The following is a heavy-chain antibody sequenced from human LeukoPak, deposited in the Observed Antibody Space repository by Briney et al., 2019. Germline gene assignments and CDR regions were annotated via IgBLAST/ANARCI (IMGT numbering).Heavy chain of an antibody. CDR2: INPSGGST. Sequence: GASVKVSCKASGYTFTSYYMHWVRQAPGQGLEWMGIINPSGGSTSYAQKFQGRVTMTRDTSTSTVYMELSSLRSEDTAVYYCARDRETTFYDILTGYYSCHYYYYYMDVWGKGTTVTISS. CDR1: GYTFTSYY. J-gene: IGHJ6*03. CDR3: ARDRETTFYDILTGYYSCHYYYYYMDV. V-gene: IGHV1-46*01. D-gene: IGHD3-9*01.